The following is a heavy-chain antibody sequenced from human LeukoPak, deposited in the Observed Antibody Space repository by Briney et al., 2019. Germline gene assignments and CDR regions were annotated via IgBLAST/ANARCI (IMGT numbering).Heavy chain of an antibody. Sequence: PGGSLRLSCAASGFTFSSYGMHWVRQAPGRGLVWVSRINSDGSSTSYADSVKGRFTISRDNAKNTLFLQMNTLRAEDTAVYYCAMGHVGGSGGASDIWGQGTMVTVSS. CDR1: GFTFSSYG. CDR2: INSDGSST. D-gene: IGHD1-26*01. CDR3: AMGHVGGSGGASDI. J-gene: IGHJ3*02. V-gene: IGHV3-74*01.